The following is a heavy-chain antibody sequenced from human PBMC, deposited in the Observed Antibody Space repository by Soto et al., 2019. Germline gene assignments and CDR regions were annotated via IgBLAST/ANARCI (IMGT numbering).Heavy chain of an antibody. CDR1: GFTFSSYG. J-gene: IGHJ4*02. Sequence: GGSLRLSCAASGFTFSSYGMHWVRQAPGKGLEWVAVISYDGSNKYYADSVKGRFTISRDNSKNTLYLQMNSLRAEDTAVYYCARDAGYCSSTSCTTYYFDYWGQGTLVTVSS. V-gene: IGHV3-30*03. CDR2: ISYDGSNK. D-gene: IGHD2-2*01. CDR3: ARDAGYCSSTSCTTYYFDY.